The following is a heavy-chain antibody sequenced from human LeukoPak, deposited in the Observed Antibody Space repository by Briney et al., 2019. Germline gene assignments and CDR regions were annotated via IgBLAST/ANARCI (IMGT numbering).Heavy chain of an antibody. V-gene: IGHV4-39*01. J-gene: IGHJ4*02. CDR1: GGSITSSSYY. Sequence: SETLSLTCTASGGSITSSSYYWGWIRQPPGKRLEWIGSIYYSGSTYYNPSLKSRVTISVDTSKNQFSLKLSSVTAADTAVHYCARGHCFGGDCYFDYWGPGTLVTVSS. CDR2: IYYSGST. CDR3: ARGHCFGGDCYFDY. D-gene: IGHD2-21*02.